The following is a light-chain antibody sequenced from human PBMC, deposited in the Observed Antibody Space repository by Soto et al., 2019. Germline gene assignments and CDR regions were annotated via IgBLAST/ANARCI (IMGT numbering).Light chain of an antibody. V-gene: IGKV1-9*01. CDR3: QQFNTYPWT. J-gene: IGKJ1*01. CDR1: QGISSY. Sequence: DIQLTQSPSFLSASVGDRVTITCRASQGISSYLAWYQQKPGKAPKLLIYDASTLQSGVPSRFSGSGSGTEFTLTISSLQPEDFATYYCQQFNTYPWTFGQGTKVEIK. CDR2: DAS.